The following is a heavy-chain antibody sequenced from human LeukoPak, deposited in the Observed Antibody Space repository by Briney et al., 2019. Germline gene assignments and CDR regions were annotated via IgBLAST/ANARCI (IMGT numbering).Heavy chain of an antibody. Sequence: GGSLRLSCAASGFTFSSYGMHWVRQAPGKGLEWVAFIRYDGSNKYYADSVKGRFTISRDNSKNTLYLQMNSLRAEDTAVYYCARPMVRGVRGYYYMDVWGKGTTVTVSS. CDR3: ARPMVRGVRGYYYMDV. CDR2: IRYDGSNK. D-gene: IGHD3-10*01. CDR1: GFTFSSYG. J-gene: IGHJ6*03. V-gene: IGHV3-30*02.